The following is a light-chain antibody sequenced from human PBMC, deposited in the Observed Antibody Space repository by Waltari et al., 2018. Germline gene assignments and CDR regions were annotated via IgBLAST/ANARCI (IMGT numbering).Light chain of an antibody. Sequence: SYELTQPPSVSVSPGQTARITCSGDALPKKDVYWYQQKSGQAPVLVIYEDTERPPGIPERFSGSSSGTMATLTISGAQVEDEADYYCYSGDDSGNQEVFGGGTKLTVL. CDR3: YSGDDSGNQEV. CDR1: ALPKKD. V-gene: IGLV3-10*01. J-gene: IGLJ2*01. CDR2: EDT.